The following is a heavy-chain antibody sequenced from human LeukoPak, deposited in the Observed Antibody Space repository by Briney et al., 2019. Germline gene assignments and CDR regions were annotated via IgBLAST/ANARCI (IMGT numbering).Heavy chain of an antibody. V-gene: IGHV3-30*02. CDR1: GFTFSSYG. Sequence: PGGSLRLSCAASGFTFSSYGMHWVRQAPGKGLEWVAFIRYDGSNKYYADSVKGRFTISRDNSKNTLYLQMNSLRAEDTAVYYCAKAEGGVPYYYYYYMDVWGKGTTVTVSS. J-gene: IGHJ6*03. CDR3: AKAEGGVPYYYYYYMDV. D-gene: IGHD6-6*01. CDR2: IRYDGSNK.